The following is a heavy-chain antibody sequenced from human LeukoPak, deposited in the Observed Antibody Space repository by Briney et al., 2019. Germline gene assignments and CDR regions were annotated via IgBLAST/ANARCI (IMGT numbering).Heavy chain of an antibody. CDR1: GYTLTELS. CDR2: FDPEDGET. V-gene: IGHV1-24*01. Sequence: GASVKVSCKVSGYTLTELSMHWVRQAPGKGLEWMGGFDPEDGETIYAQKLQGIVSMTEDTSTGTAYLELSSLSSEDTAVYYCATVKLGSGYYYSLDYWGQGTLVTVSS. D-gene: IGHD3-22*01. J-gene: IGHJ4*02. CDR3: ATVKLGSGYYYSLDY.